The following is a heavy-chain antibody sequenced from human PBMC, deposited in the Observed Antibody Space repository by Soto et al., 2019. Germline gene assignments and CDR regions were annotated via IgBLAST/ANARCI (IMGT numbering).Heavy chain of an antibody. V-gene: IGHV4-31*03. CDR2: IYYSGST. D-gene: IGHD3-9*01. CDR1: GGSISSGGYY. Sequence: QVQLQESGPGLVKPSQTLSLTCTVSGGSISSGGYYWSWIRQHPGKGLEWIGYIYYSGSTYYNPSLKSRVTISVDTPKNQFSLKLSSVTAADTAGYYCARGPANNPLLTYWGQGTLVTVSS. CDR3: ARGPANNPLLTY. J-gene: IGHJ4*02.